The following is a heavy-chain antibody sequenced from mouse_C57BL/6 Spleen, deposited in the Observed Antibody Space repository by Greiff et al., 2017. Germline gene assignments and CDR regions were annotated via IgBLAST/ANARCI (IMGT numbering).Heavy chain of an antibody. CDR3: ARAPSTTVVATPGNYYFDY. Sequence: EVQVVESEGGLVQPGSSMKLSCTASGFTFSDYYMAWVRQVPEKGLEWVANINYDGSSTYYLDSLKSRFIISRDNAKNILYLQMSSLKSEDTATYYCARAPSTTVVATPGNYYFDYWGQGTTLTVSS. D-gene: IGHD1-1*01. V-gene: IGHV5-16*01. CDR1: GFTFSDYY. CDR2: INYDGSST. J-gene: IGHJ2*01.